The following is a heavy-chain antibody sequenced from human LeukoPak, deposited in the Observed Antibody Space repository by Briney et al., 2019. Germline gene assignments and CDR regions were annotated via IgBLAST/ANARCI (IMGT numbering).Heavy chain of an antibody. CDR2: IWYDGSNK. CDR3: ASYDILTGLSFDY. V-gene: IGHV3-33*01. J-gene: IGHJ4*02. D-gene: IGHD3-9*01. Sequence: GRSLRLSCAASGFTFSSYGMHWVRQAPGKGLEWVAVIWYDGSNKYYADSVKGRFTISRDSSKNTLYLQMNSLRAEDTAVYYCASYDILTGLSFDYWGQGTLVTVSS. CDR1: GFTFSSYG.